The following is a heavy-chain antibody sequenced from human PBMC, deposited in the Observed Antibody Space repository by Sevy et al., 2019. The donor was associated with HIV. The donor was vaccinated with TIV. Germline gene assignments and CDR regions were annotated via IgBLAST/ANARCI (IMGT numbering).Heavy chain of an antibody. Sequence: GGSLRLSCSASGFNISPYALHWVRQTPGKGLQWLAVISKDGTNKDYADFVKGRFSLSRDNSKTTLYLQMSNLRPEDTAVYYYAKEGYYYDSRSADWFDPWGQGTLVTVSS. J-gene: IGHJ5*02. D-gene: IGHD3-22*01. CDR3: AKEGYYYDSRSADWFDP. CDR2: ISKDGTNK. CDR1: GFNISPYA. V-gene: IGHV3-30*04.